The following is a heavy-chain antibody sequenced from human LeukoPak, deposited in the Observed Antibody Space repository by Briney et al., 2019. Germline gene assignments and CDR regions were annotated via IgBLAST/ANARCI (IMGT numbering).Heavy chain of an antibody. CDR1: GYSISSGYY. V-gene: IGHV4-38-2*01. D-gene: IGHD6-19*01. CDR3: ARVHQEGQWLVLDY. Sequence: SETLSLTCAVSGYSISSGYYWGWIRQPPGKGLEWIGSTYHSGSTYYNPSLKSRVTISVDTSKNQFSLKLSSVTAADTAVYYCARVHQEGQWLVLDYWGQGTLVTVSS. CDR2: TYHSGST. J-gene: IGHJ4*02.